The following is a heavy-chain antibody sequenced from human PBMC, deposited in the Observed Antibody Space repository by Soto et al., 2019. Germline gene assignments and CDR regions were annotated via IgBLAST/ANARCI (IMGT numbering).Heavy chain of an antibody. J-gene: IGHJ6*02. V-gene: IGHV3-15*01. CDR3: TRGSYQGNYYYYGMDV. D-gene: IGHD1-26*01. CDR1: GFTFSNAW. CDR2: IKSKTDGGTR. Sequence: EVQLVESGGGLGKPGGSLRLSCAASGFTFSNAWMSWVRQVPGKGLEWVGRIKSKTDGGTRDYAAPVKGRFTISREDSKKTLYLQMNSLKAEDTGVYYCTRGSYQGNYYYYGMDVWGQGTTVTVSS.